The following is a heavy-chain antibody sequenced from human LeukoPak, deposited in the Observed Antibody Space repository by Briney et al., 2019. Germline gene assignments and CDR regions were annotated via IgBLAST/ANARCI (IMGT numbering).Heavy chain of an antibody. CDR2: IYHSGST. CDR1: GYSISSGYY. D-gene: IGHD3-3*01. J-gene: IGHJ4*02. V-gene: IGHV4-38-2*02. Sequence: SETLSLTCTVSGYSISSGYYWGWIRQPPGKGLEWIGSIYHSGSTYYNPSLKSRRTISADPCKNPFSLKLRSVSAADPAVYYCATVVHVDVWSGYPYYFDYWGQGTLVTVSP. CDR3: ATVVHVDVWSGYPYYFDY.